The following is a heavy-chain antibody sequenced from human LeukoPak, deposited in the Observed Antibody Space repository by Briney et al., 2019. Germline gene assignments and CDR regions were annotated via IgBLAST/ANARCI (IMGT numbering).Heavy chain of an antibody. CDR2: IRYDGSNK. CDR3: ARGRGAAAAGGFYFDY. J-gene: IGHJ4*02. V-gene: IGHV3-30*02. D-gene: IGHD6-13*01. CDR1: GFTFSSYG. Sequence: GGSLRLSCAASGFTFSSYGMHWVRQAPGKGLEWVAFIRYDGSNKYYADSVKGRFTISRDNSKNTLYLQMNSLRAEDTAVYYCARGRGAAAAGGFYFDYWGQGTLVTVSS.